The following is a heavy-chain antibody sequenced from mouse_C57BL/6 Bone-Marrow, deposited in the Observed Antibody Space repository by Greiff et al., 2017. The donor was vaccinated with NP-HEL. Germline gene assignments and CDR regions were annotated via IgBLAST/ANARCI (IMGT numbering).Heavy chain of an antibody. Sequence: VKLQQSGAELVKPGASVKISCKASGYAFSSYWMNWVKQRPGKGLEWIGQIYPGDGDTNYNGKFKGKATLTADKSSSTAYMQLSSLTSEDSAVYFCAKSPHYYGSSYHYWYFDVWGTGTTVTVSS. CDR1: GYAFSSYW. J-gene: IGHJ1*03. V-gene: IGHV1-80*01. CDR2: IYPGDGDT. CDR3: AKSPHYYGSSYHYWYFDV. D-gene: IGHD1-1*01.